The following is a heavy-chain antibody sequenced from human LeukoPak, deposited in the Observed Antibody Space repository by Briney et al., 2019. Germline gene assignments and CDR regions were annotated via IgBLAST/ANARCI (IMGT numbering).Heavy chain of an antibody. CDR2: IIPIFGTT. CDR3: ARAPYSGYDKGFDY. Sequence: SVKVPCKASRGTFSNYAITWARQAPGQGLEWVGGIIPIFGTTTYAQKLQGRVRITADESTSTAYMELSSLRSEDTAVYYCARAPYSGYDKGFDYWGQGTLVTVSS. V-gene: IGHV1-69*13. CDR1: RGTFSNYA. J-gene: IGHJ4*02. D-gene: IGHD5-12*01.